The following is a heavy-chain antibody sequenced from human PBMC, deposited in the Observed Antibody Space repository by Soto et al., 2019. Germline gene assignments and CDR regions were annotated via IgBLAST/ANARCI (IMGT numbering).Heavy chain of an antibody. CDR3: AKEPRQWLAEYNFDY. V-gene: IGHV3-23*01. Sequence: PGGSLWLSCAAAGVPSSSYAMSWVRQAPGKGLEWVSGISGSGGSKYYADSVKGRFTISRDNSKNTLYLQMNSLRAEDTAVYYCAKEPRQWLAEYNFDYWGQGTLVTVSS. D-gene: IGHD6-19*01. CDR2: ISGSGGSK. J-gene: IGHJ4*02. CDR1: GVPSSSYA.